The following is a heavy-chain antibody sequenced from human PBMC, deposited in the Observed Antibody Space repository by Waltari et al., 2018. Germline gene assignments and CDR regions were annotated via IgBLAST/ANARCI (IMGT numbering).Heavy chain of an antibody. Sequence: QVHLQESGPGLVKPSETLSLTCTVASGSLNNHYWSWRRQRPGKRMECIGWINQITGDTNYNPSLESRVIISSDISKNQFSLKLTSVTAADTAIYYCAREGSLYSSTGGWIGPWGQGMLVTVSS. J-gene: IGHJ5*01. CDR1: SGSLNNHY. D-gene: IGHD2-2*01. V-gene: IGHV4-59*11. CDR3: AREGSLYSSTGGWIGP. CDR2: INQITGDT.